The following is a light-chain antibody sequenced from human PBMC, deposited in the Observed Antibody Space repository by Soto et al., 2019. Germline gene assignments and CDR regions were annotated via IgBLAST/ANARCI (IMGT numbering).Light chain of an antibody. V-gene: IGKV3-20*01. J-gene: IGKJ1*01. CDR2: GAS. Sequence: IGFTQSPGTLSLSPGERATLSCRATQSVSNNYLAWYQQKPGQAPRLLIYGASNRATGIPDRFSGSGSGTDFTLTISRLEPEDFAVYYCQQYGSSGTFGQGTKVDIK. CDR1: QSVSNNY. CDR3: QQYGSSGT.